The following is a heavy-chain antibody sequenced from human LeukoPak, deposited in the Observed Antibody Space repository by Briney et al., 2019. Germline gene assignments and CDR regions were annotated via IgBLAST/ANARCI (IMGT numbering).Heavy chain of an antibody. CDR1: GYTFTSYD. CDR2: MNPNSGNT. CDR3: AEGVIAAAGTLDY. D-gene: IGHD6-13*01. J-gene: IGHJ4*02. Sequence: ASVKVSCKASGYTFTSYDINWVRQATGQGLEWMGWMNPNSGNTGYAQKFQGRVTMTRNTSISTAYMELSSLRSEATAVYYCAEGVIAAAGTLDYWGQGTLVTVSS. V-gene: IGHV1-8*01.